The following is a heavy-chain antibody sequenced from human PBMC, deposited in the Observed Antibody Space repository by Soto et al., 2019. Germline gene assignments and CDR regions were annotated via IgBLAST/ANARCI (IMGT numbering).Heavy chain of an antibody. CDR1: GYTFTSHA. Sequence: ASVKVSCKASGYTFTSHAMHWVRQAPGQRLEWMGWINAGNGNTKYSQEFQGRVTITRDTSASTAYMELSSLRAEDTAVYYCARVTRGLYFFDYWGQGTLVTVSS. J-gene: IGHJ4*02. CDR2: INAGNGNT. V-gene: IGHV1-3*01. CDR3: ARVTRGLYFFDY.